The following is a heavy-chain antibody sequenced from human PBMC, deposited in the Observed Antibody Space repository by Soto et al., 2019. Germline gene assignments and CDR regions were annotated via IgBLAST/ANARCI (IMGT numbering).Heavy chain of an antibody. J-gene: IGHJ4*02. D-gene: IGHD2-8*01. CDR2: IIPILGIA. Sequence: ASVKVSCKASGGTFSSYAISWVRQAPGQGLEWMGGIIPILGIANYAQKFQGRVTITADKSTSTAYMELSSLRSEDTAVYYCTRGATCCTNGVCYNPLDYWGKGTLVTVSS. V-gene: IGHV1-69*10. CDR3: TRGATCCTNGVCYNPLDY. CDR1: GGTFSSYA.